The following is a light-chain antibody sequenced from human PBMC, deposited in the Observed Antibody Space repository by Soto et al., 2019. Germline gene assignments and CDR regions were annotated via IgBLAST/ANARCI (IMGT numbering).Light chain of an antibody. CDR3: QQYYNWPRT. CDR1: QSLGSD. Sequence: EIVMTQSPGTLSLSPGDTATLSCRASQSLGSDLAWYQQKPGQAPRLLIFGASARPTGIPARISGSGSGTEFTLTISSLRSEDFAVYVCQQYYNWPRTFGQGTKVEI. J-gene: IGKJ1*01. CDR2: GAS. V-gene: IGKV3-15*01.